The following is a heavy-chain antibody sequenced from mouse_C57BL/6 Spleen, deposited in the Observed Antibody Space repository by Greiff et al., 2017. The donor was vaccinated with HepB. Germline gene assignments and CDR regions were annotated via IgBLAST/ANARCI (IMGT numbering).Heavy chain of an antibody. D-gene: IGHD1-2*01. J-gene: IGHJ2*01. CDR3: TRWGITGDY. CDR1: GYTFTDYE. Sequence: QVQLKQSGAELVRPGASVTLSCKASGYTFTDYEMHWVKQTPVHGLEWIGAIDPETGGTAYNQKFKGKAILTADKSSSTAYMELRSLTSEDSAVYYCTRWGITGDYWGQGTTLTVSS. CDR2: IDPETGGT. V-gene: IGHV1-15*01.